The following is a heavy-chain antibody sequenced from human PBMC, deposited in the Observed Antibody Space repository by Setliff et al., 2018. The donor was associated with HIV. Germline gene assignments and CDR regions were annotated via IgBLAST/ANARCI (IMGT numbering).Heavy chain of an antibody. D-gene: IGHD6-13*01. CDR3: ARDISSWSLRRGGTKKYSYYGMDV. CDR2: ISHSGTTI. Sequence: PGGSLRLSCAASGFSFGSYTMNWVRQAPGKGLEWISLISHSGTTIFYADSVKGRFIVSRDNAENSLYLQINSLRVEDTAVYYCARDISSWSLRRGGTKKYSYYGMDVWGQGTTVTVSS. CDR1: GFSFGSYT. V-gene: IGHV3-48*01. J-gene: IGHJ6*02.